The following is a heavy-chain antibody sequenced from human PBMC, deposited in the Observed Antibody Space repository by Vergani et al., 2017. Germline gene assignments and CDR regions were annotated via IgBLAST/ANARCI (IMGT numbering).Heavy chain of an antibody. J-gene: IGHJ1*01. CDR1: GFTVSSNY. D-gene: IGHD6-19*01. CDR2: IYSGGST. CDR3: ARGTGSGWYLLRVQY. V-gene: IGHV3-53*01. Sequence: EVQLVESGGGLIQPGGSLRLSCAASGFTVSSNYMSWVRQAPGKGLEWVSVIYSGGSTYYADSVKGRFTIARDNSKNTLYLQMNSLRAEDTAVYYCARGTGSGWYLLRVQYWGQGTLVTVSS.